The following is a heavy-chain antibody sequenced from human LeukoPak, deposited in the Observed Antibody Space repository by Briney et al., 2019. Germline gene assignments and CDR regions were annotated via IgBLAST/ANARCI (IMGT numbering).Heavy chain of an antibody. Sequence: ETLSLTCTVSGGSISSYYWSWIRQPAGKGLEWMGIIYPGDSDTRYSPSFQGQVTISADKSISTAYLQWSSLKASDTAMYYCARLENENWSVGGTRYWGQGTLVTVSS. CDR2: IYPGDSDT. CDR3: ARLENENWSVGGTRY. J-gene: IGHJ4*02. D-gene: IGHD1-26*01. CDR1: GGSISSYY. V-gene: IGHV5-51*01.